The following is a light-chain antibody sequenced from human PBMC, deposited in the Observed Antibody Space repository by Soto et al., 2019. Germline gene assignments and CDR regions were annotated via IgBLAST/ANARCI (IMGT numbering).Light chain of an antibody. J-gene: IGLJ1*01. CDR1: SSDVGGYSY. CDR3: SSYTSSSTYV. V-gene: IGLV2-14*01. Sequence: QSVLTQPASVSGSPGQSITISCTGTSSDVGGYSYVSWYQQHPGKAPKLMVYEVSHRPSGVSNRFSGSKSGNTASLTISGLQAEDEADYYCSSYTSSSTYVFGTGTKVTVL. CDR2: EVS.